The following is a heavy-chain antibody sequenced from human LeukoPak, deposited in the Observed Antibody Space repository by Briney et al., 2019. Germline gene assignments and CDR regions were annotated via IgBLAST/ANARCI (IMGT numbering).Heavy chain of an antibody. D-gene: IGHD3-22*01. Sequence: SETLSLTCTVSDGSITTDDYFWSWLRQPPGKGLEWIGYISHSGRTYSNPSLKSRVTMSVDRSQNQFSLKLSSVTAADTAVYYCARVDQEDYYDSSGYYSPFDFWGQGTLVTVSS. V-gene: IGHV4-30-2*01. J-gene: IGHJ4*02. CDR1: DGSITTDDYF. CDR3: ARVDQEDYYDSSGYYSPFDF. CDR2: ISHSGRT.